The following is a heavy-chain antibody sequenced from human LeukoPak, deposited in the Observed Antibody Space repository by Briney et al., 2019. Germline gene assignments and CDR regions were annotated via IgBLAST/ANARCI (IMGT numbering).Heavy chain of an antibody. CDR1: GGSISSSSYD. Sequence: PSETLSLTCTVSGGSISSSSYDWSWIRQPAGKGLEWIGRIYTSGSTNYNPSLKSRVTMSVDTSKKQFSLKLSSVTAADTAVYYCARLTSSWYQDWYFDLWGRGTLVTVSS. J-gene: IGHJ2*01. CDR2: IYTSGST. CDR3: ARLTSSWYQDWYFDL. V-gene: IGHV4-61*02. D-gene: IGHD6-13*01.